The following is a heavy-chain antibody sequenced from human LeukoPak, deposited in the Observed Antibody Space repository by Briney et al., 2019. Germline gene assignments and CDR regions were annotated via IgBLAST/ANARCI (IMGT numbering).Heavy chain of an antibody. D-gene: IGHD5-24*01. CDR1: GFTFSRYC. CDR3: ARDADLGATIIGAFDM. Sequence: GGSLRLSCAASGFTFSRYCMSWVRQAPGKGLEWVATIKQDGSEKYYVDSVKGRFTISRDNTKNSLHLQMSSLRAEETAVYYCARDADLGATIIGAFDMWGQGTMVTVSS. V-gene: IGHV3-7*01. CDR2: IKQDGSEK. J-gene: IGHJ3*02.